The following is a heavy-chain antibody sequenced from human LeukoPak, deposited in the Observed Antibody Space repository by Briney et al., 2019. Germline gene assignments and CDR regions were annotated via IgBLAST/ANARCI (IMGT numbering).Heavy chain of an antibody. V-gene: IGHV1-69*05. Sequence: ASVKVSCKASGGTFSSYAISWVRQAPGQGLEWMGGIIPIFGTANYAQKFQGRVTITTDESTSTAYMELSSLRSEDTAVYYCAREDCSSTSCYTPHAFGIWGQGTMVTVSS. D-gene: IGHD2-2*02. J-gene: IGHJ3*02. CDR3: AREDCSSTSCYTPHAFGI. CDR1: GGTFSSYA. CDR2: IIPIFGTA.